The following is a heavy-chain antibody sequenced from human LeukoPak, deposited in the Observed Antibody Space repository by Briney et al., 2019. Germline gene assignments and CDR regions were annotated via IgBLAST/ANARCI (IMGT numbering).Heavy chain of an antibody. Sequence: PGGSLRLSCAVSGFTFSTHSMNWVRQAPGKGLEWVSYIISSSNTIYYADSVKGRFTISRDNAKNSLYLQTNSLRAEDTAVYYCARAVGHGSGSPRMDVWGKGTTVTVSS. CDR3: ARAVGHGSGSPRMDV. V-gene: IGHV3-48*01. D-gene: IGHD3-10*01. CDR2: IISSSNTI. CDR1: GFTFSTHS. J-gene: IGHJ6*04.